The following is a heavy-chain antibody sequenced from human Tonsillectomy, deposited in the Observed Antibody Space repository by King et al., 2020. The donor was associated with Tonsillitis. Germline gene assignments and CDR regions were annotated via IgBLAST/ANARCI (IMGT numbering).Heavy chain of an antibody. CDR1: GFTFSSDA. CDR3: ARDIQALAGPIDN. Sequence: QLVQSGGGVVQPGRSLRLSCAASGFTFSSDAIHWVRQAPGKGLEWVAVISYDGSNKYQADSVKGRVTISRDISKNTVNLQMNSLRTEDTAVYYCARDIQALAGPIDNWGQGTLVTVSS. CDR2: ISYDGSNK. V-gene: IGHV3-30-3*01. D-gene: IGHD6-19*01. J-gene: IGHJ4*02.